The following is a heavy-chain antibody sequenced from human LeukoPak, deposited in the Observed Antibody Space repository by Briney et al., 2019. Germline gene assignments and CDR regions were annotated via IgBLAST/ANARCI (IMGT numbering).Heavy chain of an antibody. D-gene: IGHD3-22*01. J-gene: IGHJ3*02. CDR1: GYIFTNYW. CDR2: ILPGDSDT. CDR3: ARQGAGASYYDPTGLPRGAFDS. V-gene: IGHV5-51*01. Sequence: GESLKISCRASGYIFTNYWIAWVRWMPGEGLQWMGIILPGDSDTRYSPSFRGQVTISAETSTRTAYLQWTSLKASDSAIYYCARQGAGASYYDPTGLPRGAFDSWGQGTTVTVSS.